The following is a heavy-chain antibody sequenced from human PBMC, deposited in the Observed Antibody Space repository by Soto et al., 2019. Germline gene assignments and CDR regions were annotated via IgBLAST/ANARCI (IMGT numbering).Heavy chain of an antibody. CDR1: GFTFSSYA. CDR2: ISYDGSNK. D-gene: IGHD3-9*01. V-gene: IGHV3-30-3*01. Sequence: RSLRVSCAASGFTFSSYAMHWVRQAPGKGLELVAVISYDGSNKYYADSVKGRFTISRDNSKNTLYLQMNSLRAEDTAVYYCAGRYFDWLLPQYYYYYGMDVWGQGTTVTVSS. J-gene: IGHJ6*02. CDR3: AGRYFDWLLPQYYYYYGMDV.